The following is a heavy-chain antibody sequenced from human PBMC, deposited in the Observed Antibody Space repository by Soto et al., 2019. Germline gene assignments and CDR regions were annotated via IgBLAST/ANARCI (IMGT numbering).Heavy chain of an antibody. CDR3: AKDSPPHSYSSGWSPYYYSGMDV. D-gene: IGHD6-19*01. Sequence: EVQLLESGGGLVQPGGSLRLSCAASGFTFSSYAMSWVRQAPGKGLEWVSAISGSGGSTYYADSLKGRFTISRDNSKNTLYLQMNSLRAEDTAVYYCAKDSPPHSYSSGWSPYYYSGMDVWGQGTTVTVSS. V-gene: IGHV3-23*01. CDR2: ISGSGGST. J-gene: IGHJ6*02. CDR1: GFTFSSYA.